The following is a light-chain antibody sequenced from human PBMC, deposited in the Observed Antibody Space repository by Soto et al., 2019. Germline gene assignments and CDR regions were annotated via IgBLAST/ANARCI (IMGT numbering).Light chain of an antibody. Sequence: QSALTQPPSASGSPGQSVTISCTGTSGDVGGYDYVSWYQQHPGKAPKLMIYEVTKRPLGVPDRFSGSKSGNTASLTVSGLQAEDEADYYCSSYAGSDNPYVFGTGTKVIDL. J-gene: IGLJ1*01. CDR1: SGDVGGYDY. CDR3: SSYAGSDNPYV. V-gene: IGLV2-8*01. CDR2: EVT.